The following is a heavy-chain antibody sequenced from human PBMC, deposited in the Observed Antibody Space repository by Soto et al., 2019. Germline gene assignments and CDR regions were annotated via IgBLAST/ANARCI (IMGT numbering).Heavy chain of an antibody. Sequence: EVQLVESGGGLVKPGGSLRLSCAASGFTFSNAWMTWVRQAPGKGLEWVGRIKSKTDGGTIDYAAPVKGRFTISRDDSKDTVYLQMNSLKTEGTAVYYCFGDWRWGTTFQPRGQGTLVTVSS. D-gene: IGHD1-7*01. V-gene: IGHV3-15*07. CDR1: GFTFSNAW. CDR3: FGDWRWGTTFQP. J-gene: IGHJ1*01. CDR2: IKSKTDGGTI.